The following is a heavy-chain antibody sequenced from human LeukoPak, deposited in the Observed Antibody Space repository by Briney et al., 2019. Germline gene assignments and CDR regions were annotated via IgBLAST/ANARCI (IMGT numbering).Heavy chain of an antibody. D-gene: IGHD2-15*01. Sequence: GGSLRRSCSASGFTFNSYEMNWVRQGPGKGREWGSYISSSGSTIYYADSVKGRFTISRDNAKNSLYLQMNSLRAEDTAVYYCARELYCSGGSCFDYWGQGTLVTVSS. CDR2: ISSSGSTI. V-gene: IGHV3-48*03. J-gene: IGHJ4*02. CDR1: GFTFNSYE. CDR3: ARELYCSGGSCFDY.